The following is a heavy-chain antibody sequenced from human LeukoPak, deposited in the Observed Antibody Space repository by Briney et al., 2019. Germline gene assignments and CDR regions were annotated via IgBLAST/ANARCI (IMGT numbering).Heavy chain of an antibody. Sequence: SETLSLTCAVYGGSFSGYYWSWIRQPPGKGLEWIGENNHSGNTNYNPSLKSRVTISVDTSKNQFSLKLSSVTAADTAVYYCARAPVAGTNNWFDPWGQGTLVTVSS. D-gene: IGHD6-19*01. CDR1: GGSFSGYY. CDR3: ARAPVAGTNNWFDP. V-gene: IGHV4-34*01. J-gene: IGHJ5*02. CDR2: NNHSGNT.